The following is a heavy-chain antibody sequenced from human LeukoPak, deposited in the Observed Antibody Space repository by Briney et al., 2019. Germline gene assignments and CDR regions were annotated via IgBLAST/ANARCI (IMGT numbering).Heavy chain of an antibody. Sequence: PGGSLRLSCAASGFTFDDYAMHWVRPAPGKGLEWVSLICGDGGSTYYADSVKGRFTISRDNSKNSLYLQMNSRRTEDTALYYCAKDRGEYYDSSGYIDYWGQGTLVTVSS. CDR1: GFTFDDYA. CDR2: ICGDGGST. CDR3: AKDRGEYYDSSGYIDY. V-gene: IGHV3-43*02. J-gene: IGHJ4*02. D-gene: IGHD3-22*01.